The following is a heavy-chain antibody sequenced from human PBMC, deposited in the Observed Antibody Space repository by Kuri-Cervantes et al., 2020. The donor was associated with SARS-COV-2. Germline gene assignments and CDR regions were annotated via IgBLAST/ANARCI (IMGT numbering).Heavy chain of an antibody. J-gene: IGHJ1*01. D-gene: IGHD3-22*01. CDR1: GYSISSGYY. CDR3: ARGGPPYYYDSSGYRAYFQH. V-gene: IGHV4-38-2*01. CDR2: IYHSGST. Sequence: GSLRLSCAVSGYSISSGYYWGWIRQPPGKGLEWIGSIYHSGSTYYNPSLKSRVTISVDTSKNQFSLKLRSVTAADTAVYYCARGGPPYYYDSSGYRAYFQHWGQGALVTVSS.